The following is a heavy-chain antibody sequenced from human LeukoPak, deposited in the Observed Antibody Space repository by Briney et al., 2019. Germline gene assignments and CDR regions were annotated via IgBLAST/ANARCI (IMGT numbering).Heavy chain of an antibody. J-gene: IGHJ6*02. CDR2: ISSSSSYI. D-gene: IGHD4-11*01. V-gene: IGHV3-21*01. Sequence: GGSLRLSCAASGFTFSSYSMNWVRQAPGKGLEWVSSISSSSSYIYYADSVKGRFTISRDNAKNSLYLQTNSLRAEDTAVYYCAREYYSNFYYYYGMDVWGQGTTVTVSS. CDR1: GFTFSSYS. CDR3: AREYYSNFYYYYGMDV.